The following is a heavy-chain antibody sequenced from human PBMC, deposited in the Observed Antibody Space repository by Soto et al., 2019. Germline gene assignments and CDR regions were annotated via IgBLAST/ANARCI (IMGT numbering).Heavy chain of an antibody. Sequence: GGSLRLSCAASGFTFSSYGMHWVRQAPGKGLEWVAVISYDGSNKYYADSVKGRFTISRDNSKNTLYLQMNSLRAEDTAVYYCAKDGYYYDTSGYPGRLGFDPWGQGTLVTVSS. J-gene: IGHJ5*02. V-gene: IGHV3-30*18. D-gene: IGHD3-22*01. CDR3: AKDGYYYDTSGYPGRLGFDP. CDR2: ISYDGSNK. CDR1: GFTFSSYG.